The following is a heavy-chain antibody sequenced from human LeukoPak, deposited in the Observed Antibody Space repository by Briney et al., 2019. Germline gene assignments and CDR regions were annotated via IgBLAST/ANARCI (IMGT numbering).Heavy chain of an antibody. D-gene: IGHD1-26*01. J-gene: IGHJ6*03. CDR3: ARGGSGRKYYYMDV. Sequence: GGSLRLSCAASRFTLSGYWMSWVRQAPGKGLEWVANIYRDGSEKYYVDSVKGRFTVSRDNAKNSLYLQMNSLGVDDTAVYYCARGGSGRKYYYMDVWGKGTTVTVSS. CDR2: IYRDGSEK. V-gene: IGHV3-7*04. CDR1: RFTLSGYW.